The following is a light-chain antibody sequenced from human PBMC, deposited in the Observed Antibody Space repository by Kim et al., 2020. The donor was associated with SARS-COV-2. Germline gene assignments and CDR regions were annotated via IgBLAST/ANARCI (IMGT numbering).Light chain of an antibody. CDR3: QQYNSYPYT. V-gene: IGKV1-5*03. CDR2: KAS. CDR1: QSISSW. Sequence: SASVRTGVTITCRARQSISSWLAWYQQKPGKAPKLLIYKASSLESGVPSRFSGSGSGTEFTLTISSLQPDDFATYYCQQYNSYPYTFGQGTKLEI. J-gene: IGKJ2*01.